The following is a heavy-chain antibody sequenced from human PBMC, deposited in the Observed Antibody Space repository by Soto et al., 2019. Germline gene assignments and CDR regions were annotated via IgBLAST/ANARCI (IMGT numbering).Heavy chain of an antibody. J-gene: IGHJ4*02. CDR3: ARDRRMITFGGVIAPFFDY. CDR2: IWYDGSNK. Sequence: GGSLRLSCAASGFTFSSYGMHWVRQAPGKGLEWVAVIWYDGSNKYYADSVKGRFTISRDNSKNTLYLQMNSLRAEDTAVYYCARDRRMITFGGVIAPFFDYWGQGTLVTVSS. CDR1: GFTFSSYG. V-gene: IGHV3-33*01. D-gene: IGHD3-16*02.